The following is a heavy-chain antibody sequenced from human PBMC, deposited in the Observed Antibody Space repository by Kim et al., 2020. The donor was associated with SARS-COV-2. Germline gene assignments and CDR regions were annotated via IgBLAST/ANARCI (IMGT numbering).Heavy chain of an antibody. CDR1: GFTFSSYE. J-gene: IGHJ4*02. CDR3: ARWMTYSSSWYGEFDY. CDR2: ISSSGSTI. Sequence: GGSLRLSCAASGFTFSSYEMNWVRQAPGKGLEWVSYISSSGSTIYYADSVKGRFTISRDNAKNSLYLQMNSLRAEDTAVYYCARWMTYSSSWYGEFDYWGQGSLVTVSS. D-gene: IGHD6-13*01. V-gene: IGHV3-48*03.